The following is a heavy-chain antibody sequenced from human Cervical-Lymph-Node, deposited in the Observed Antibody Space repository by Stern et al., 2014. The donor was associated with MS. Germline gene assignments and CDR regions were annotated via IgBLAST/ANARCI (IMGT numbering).Heavy chain of an antibody. CDR1: GFTFSSCS. V-gene: IGHV3-21*01. CDR2: ISSRSSSL. Sequence: VKLVESGGGLVKPGASLRLSWAASGFTFSSCSMSWVRQAPGTGLEWVSSISSRSSSLYDADSVKGRFTISRDNAKNSLYLQMNSLRAEDTAVYYCARDKVGAAFPDEYYYYYGMDVWGQGTTVTVSS. D-gene: IGHD1-26*01. CDR3: ARDKVGAAFPDEYYYYYGMDV. J-gene: IGHJ6*02.